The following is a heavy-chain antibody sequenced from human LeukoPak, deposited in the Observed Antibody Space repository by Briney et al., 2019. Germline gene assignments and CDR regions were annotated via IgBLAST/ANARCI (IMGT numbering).Heavy chain of an antibody. CDR1: GDSIVTYY. J-gene: IGHJ4*02. D-gene: IGHD6-13*01. V-gene: IGHV4-4*07. Sequence: SETLSLTCIVSGDSIVTYYWSWIRQPAGKGLEWIGRINTSGGTNYNPSLKSRVTMSVDTSTNQFSLKQTSVTAADTAVYYCARDAGRTRAPFDYWGQGTLVTVSS. CDR3: ARDAGRTRAPFDY. CDR2: INTSGGT.